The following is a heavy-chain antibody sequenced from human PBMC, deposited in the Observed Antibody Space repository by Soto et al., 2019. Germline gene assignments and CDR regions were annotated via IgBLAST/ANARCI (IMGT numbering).Heavy chain of an antibody. V-gene: IGHV5-51*01. D-gene: IGHD6-6*01. CDR2: IYPGDSDT. Sequence: PGESLKISCKGSGYSFTSYWIGWVRQMPGKGLEWMGIIYPGDSDTRYSPSFQAQVTISADKSISTAYLQWSSLKASDTAMYYCARHEYSSPADPRGYYYYGMDVWXQGTTVTVSS. CDR1: GYSFTSYW. J-gene: IGHJ6*02. CDR3: ARHEYSSPADPRGYYYYGMDV.